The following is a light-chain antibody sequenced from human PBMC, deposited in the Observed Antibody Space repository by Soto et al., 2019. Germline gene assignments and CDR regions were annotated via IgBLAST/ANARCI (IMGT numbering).Light chain of an antibody. V-gene: IGLV2-14*03. CDR2: DVS. CDR3: SSYTSGSTSYV. Sequence: QSALTQPASVSGSPGQSITVSCTGTSSDVGGYNYVSWYQQHPGKAPKLIIYDVSDRPSGVSNRFSGSKSGNTVSLTISGLQAEDEADYYCSSYTSGSTSYVFGTGTKLTVL. J-gene: IGLJ1*01. CDR1: SSDVGGYNY.